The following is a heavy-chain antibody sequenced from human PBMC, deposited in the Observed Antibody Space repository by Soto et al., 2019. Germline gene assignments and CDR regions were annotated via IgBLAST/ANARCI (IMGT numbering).Heavy chain of an antibody. CDR1: GFTFSSYA. V-gene: IGHV3-23*01. CDR2: ISGSGGST. CDR3: AKGDGYCSSTSCYGGGYYFDY. J-gene: IGHJ4*02. D-gene: IGHD2-2*01. Sequence: EVQLLESGGGLVQPGGSLRLSCAASGFTFSSYAMSWVRQAPGKGLEWVSAISGSGGSTYYADSVKGRFTISRDNSKNTLDLQMNSLRAEDTAVYYCAKGDGYCSSTSCYGGGYYFDYWGQGTLVTVSS.